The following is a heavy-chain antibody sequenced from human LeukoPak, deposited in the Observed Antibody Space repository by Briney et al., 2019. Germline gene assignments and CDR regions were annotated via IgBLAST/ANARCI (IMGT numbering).Heavy chain of an antibody. V-gene: IGHV1-24*01. J-gene: IGHJ4*02. CDR2: FDPEDGET. D-gene: IGHD3-3*01. CDR3: AKVKDFWSGYQGIWGYHFDY. Sequence: ASVKVSCKVSGYTLTELSMHWVRQAPGKGLEWMGGFDPEDGETIYAQKFQGRVTMTEDTSTDTAYMELSSLRSEDTAVYYCAKVKDFWSGYQGIWGYHFDYWGQGTLVTVSS. CDR1: GYTLTELS.